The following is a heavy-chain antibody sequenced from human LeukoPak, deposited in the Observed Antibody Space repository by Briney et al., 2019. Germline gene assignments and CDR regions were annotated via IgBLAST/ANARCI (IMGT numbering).Heavy chain of an antibody. J-gene: IGHJ4*02. CDR3: VRHTRTAAF. CDR2: IGGSGSDT. D-gene: IGHD2-15*01. CDR1: GFTFSDDY. Sequence: GGSLRLSCAASGFTFSDDYMTWIRQVPGKGLESIAYIGGSGSDTNYADSVRGRFTISRDNARSSLFLQINSLTAEDSAVYFCVRHTRTAAFWGQGALVTVSS. V-gene: IGHV3-11*06.